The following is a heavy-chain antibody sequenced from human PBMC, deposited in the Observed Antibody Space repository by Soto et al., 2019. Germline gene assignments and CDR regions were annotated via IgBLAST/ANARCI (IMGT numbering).Heavy chain of an antibody. CDR3: ARGPAGMIDY. V-gene: IGHV1-8*01. J-gene: IGHJ4*02. CDR2: MNPNSGGT. Sequence: QVQLVQSGAEVKSPGASVKVSCKASGYTFTSYDINWVRQATGQGFEWMGWMNPNSGGTRYVQKLQGRVTMTRDTSISTAHRELSSRTSEDTAVYYCARGPAGMIDYWGQGTLVTVSS. CDR1: GYTFTSYD.